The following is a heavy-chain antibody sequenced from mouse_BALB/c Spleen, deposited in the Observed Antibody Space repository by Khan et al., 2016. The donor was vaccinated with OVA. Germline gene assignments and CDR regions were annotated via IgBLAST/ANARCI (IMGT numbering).Heavy chain of an antibody. CDR1: GYSITSGYG. V-gene: IGHV3-1*02. J-gene: IGHJ2*01. Sequence: EVQLQESGPGLVKPSQSLSLTCTVTGYSITSGYGWNWIRQFPGNKLEWMGYISYSGCTNYNPSLKSRISITRDTTKNQFFLQLNSVTTEDTATYYCARTARIKYWGQGTTLTVSA. D-gene: IGHD1-2*01. CDR3: ARTARIKY. CDR2: ISYSGCT.